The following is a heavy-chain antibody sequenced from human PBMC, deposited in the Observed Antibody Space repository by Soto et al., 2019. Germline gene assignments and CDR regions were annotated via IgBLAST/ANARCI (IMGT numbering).Heavy chain of an antibody. D-gene: IGHD3-22*01. J-gene: IGHJ4*02. CDR3: ARDPSYYYDSSGYSFDY. CDR2: INAGNGNT. CDR1: GYTFTSYA. Sequence: ASVKVSCKASGYTFTSYAMHWVRQAPGQRLEWMRWINAGNGNTKYSQKFQGRVTITRDTSASTAYMELSSLRSEDTSVYYCARDPSYYYDSSGYSFDYWGQGTLVTVSS. V-gene: IGHV1-3*01.